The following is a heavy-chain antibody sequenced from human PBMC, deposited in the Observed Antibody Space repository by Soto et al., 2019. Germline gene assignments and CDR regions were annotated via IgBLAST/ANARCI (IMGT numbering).Heavy chain of an antibody. CDR1: GDSFSNYW. D-gene: IGHD5-18*01. CDR3: ARPGAPTDTVVYDF. V-gene: IGHV5-51*01. CDR2: IYPGDSET. J-gene: IGHJ4*02. Sequence: ESLKITCTTSGDSFSNYWIGWVCQKPGKGLEWMGVIYPGDSETTYSPSFEGQVIISVDRSRGTAFLEWSSLKASDTAMYYCARPGAPTDTVVYDFWGQGTQVTVSS.